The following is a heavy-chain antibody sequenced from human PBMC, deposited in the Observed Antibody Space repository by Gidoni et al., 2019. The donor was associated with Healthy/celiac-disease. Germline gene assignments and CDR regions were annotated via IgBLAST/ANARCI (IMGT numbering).Heavy chain of an antibody. D-gene: IGHD2-15*01. CDR3: ARGVCSAGSCYGVNWFDP. Sequence: EVQLVQSGAEVKKPGESLKISCKGSGYSFTNSWIGGVRQMPGKGLEWMGIIYPGDSDTRNSPSFQGQVTISADKSISTAYLQWSSLRASDTAMYYCARGVCSAGSCYGVNWFDPWGQGTLVIVSS. CDR1: GYSFTNSW. V-gene: IGHV5-51*03. J-gene: IGHJ5*02. CDR2: IYPGDSDT.